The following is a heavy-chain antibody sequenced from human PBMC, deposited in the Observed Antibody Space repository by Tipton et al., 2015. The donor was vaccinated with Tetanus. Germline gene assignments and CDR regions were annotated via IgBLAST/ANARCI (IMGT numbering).Heavy chain of an antibody. V-gene: IGHV1-18*01. Sequence: QVQLVQSGAEVKKPGASVKVSCKASGYTFTHYGVNWVRQAPGQALERMGWISPFNENVNYAEKFQGRLTMTTDRSTATVYMELGGLRSDDTAVYYCARGRGLGPHEYFEHWGQGTLVTVSS. CDR1: GYTFTHYG. J-gene: IGHJ5*02. CDR3: ARGRGLGPHEYFEH. CDR2: ISPFNENV. D-gene: IGHD3/OR15-3a*01.